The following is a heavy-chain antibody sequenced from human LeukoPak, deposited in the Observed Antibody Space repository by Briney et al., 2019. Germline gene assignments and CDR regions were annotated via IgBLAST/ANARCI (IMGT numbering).Heavy chain of an antibody. CDR1: GFTFDDYA. J-gene: IGHJ4*02. CDR2: IHRDDKT. Sequence: PGGSLRLSCAASGFTFDDYAMHWVRQAPGKGLEWVSFIHRDDKTYYADSVKGRFTMSRDSSKNTLYLQMNSLGADDTAVYYCAREVISTPSYFDYWGQGILVTVSS. CDR3: AREVISTPSYFDY. V-gene: IGHV3-53*01. D-gene: IGHD2-2*01.